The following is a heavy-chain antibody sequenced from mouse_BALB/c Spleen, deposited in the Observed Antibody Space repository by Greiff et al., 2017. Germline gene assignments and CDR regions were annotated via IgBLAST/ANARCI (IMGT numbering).Heavy chain of an antibody. V-gene: IGHV5-6-4*01. Sequence: EVMLVESGGGLVKPGGSLKLSCAASGFTFSSYTMSWVRQTPEKRLEWVATISSGGSYTYYPDSVKGRFTISRDNAKNTLYLQMSSLKSEDTAMYYCTRVLYDYDPYYFDYWGQGTTLTGSS. D-gene: IGHD2-4*01. J-gene: IGHJ2*01. CDR2: ISSGGSYT. CDR1: GFTFSSYT. CDR3: TRVLYDYDPYYFDY.